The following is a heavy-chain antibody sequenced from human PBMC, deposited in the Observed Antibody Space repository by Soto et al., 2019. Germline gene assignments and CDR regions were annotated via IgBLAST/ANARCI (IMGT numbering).Heavy chain of an antibody. Sequence: QVTLKESGPVLVKPTEPLTLTCTVSGFSLSNARMRVSWIRQPPGKALEWLAHIFSNDEKSYSTSLKSRLTISKDTSKSQVVLTMTNMDPVDTATYYCARIASNYDFWSGYDNWGQGTLVTVSS. V-gene: IGHV2-26*01. CDR2: IFSNDEK. D-gene: IGHD3-3*01. CDR3: ARIASNYDFWSGYDN. J-gene: IGHJ4*02. CDR1: GFSLSNARMR.